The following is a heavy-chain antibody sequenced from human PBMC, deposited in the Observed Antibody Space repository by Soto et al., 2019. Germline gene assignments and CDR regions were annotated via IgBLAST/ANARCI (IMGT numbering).Heavy chain of an antibody. CDR3: TTDLNGGFDY. CDR2: IKSETDGETT. Sequence: GAPLRLSRTASGFGFSNAGMSWVRQAPGKGLEWVGRIKSETDGETTDYVAPVKGRFAISRDDSKNTLYLQMNSLKIEDTAVYYCTTDLNGGFDYWGRGTLVTVSS. CDR1: GFGFSNAG. V-gene: IGHV3-15*01. D-gene: IGHD2-8*01. J-gene: IGHJ4*02.